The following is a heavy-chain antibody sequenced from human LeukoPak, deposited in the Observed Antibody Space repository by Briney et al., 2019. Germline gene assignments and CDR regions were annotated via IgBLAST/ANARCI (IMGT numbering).Heavy chain of an antibody. CDR2: ISAYNANT. CDR3: AKGTLTVTAFDY. J-gene: IGHJ4*02. CDR1: GYTFTSYD. D-gene: IGHD4-17*01. V-gene: IGHV1-18*01. Sequence: GASVKVSCKASGYTFTSYDITWVRQAPGQGLEWMGWISAYNANTNYAQKLQGRVTMTTDTSTSTAYMELRSLRSDDTAVYYCAKGTLTVTAFDYWGQGTLVPVSS.